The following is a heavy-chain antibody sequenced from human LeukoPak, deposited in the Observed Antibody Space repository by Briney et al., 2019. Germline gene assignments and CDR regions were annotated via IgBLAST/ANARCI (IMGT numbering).Heavy chain of an antibody. CDR1: GFTFSSYS. CDR2: ISSSSSYI. Sequence: GGSLRLSCAASGFTFSSYSMNWDRQAPGKGLEWVSSISSSSSYIYYADSVKGRFTISRDNAKNSLYLQMNSLRAEDTAVYYCARGWEVTTPTDYWGQGTLVTVSS. D-gene: IGHD4-17*01. CDR3: ARGWEVTTPTDY. J-gene: IGHJ4*02. V-gene: IGHV3-21*01.